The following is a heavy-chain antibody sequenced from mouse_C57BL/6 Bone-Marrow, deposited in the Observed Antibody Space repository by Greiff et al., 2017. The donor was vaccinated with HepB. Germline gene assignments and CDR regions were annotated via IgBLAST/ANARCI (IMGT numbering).Heavy chain of an antibody. CDR1: GYTFTSYW. CDR3: ARVITTVVATGAMDY. CDR2: IDPSDSET. Sequence: QVHVKQPGAELVRPGSSVKLSCKASGYTFTSYWMHWVKQRPIQGLEWIGNIDPSDSETHYNQKFKDKATLTVDKSSSTAYMQLSSLTSEDSAVYYCARVITTVVATGAMDYWGQGTSVTVSS. V-gene: IGHV1-52*01. D-gene: IGHD1-1*01. J-gene: IGHJ4*01.